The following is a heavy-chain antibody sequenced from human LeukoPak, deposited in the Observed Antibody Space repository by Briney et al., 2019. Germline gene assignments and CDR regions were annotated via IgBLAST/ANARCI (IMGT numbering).Heavy chain of an antibody. CDR3: ARDGLGESNDY. CDR1: GFTVSSNY. D-gene: IGHD3-10*01. J-gene: IGHJ4*02. V-gene: IGHV3-53*01. Sequence: GGSLRLSCAASGFTVSSNYMSWVRQAPGKGLEWVSVIYSGGSTYYADSVKGRFTISRDNSKNTLYLQMNSLRAEDTAVYYCARDGLGESNDYWGQGTLVTVSS. CDR2: IYSGGST.